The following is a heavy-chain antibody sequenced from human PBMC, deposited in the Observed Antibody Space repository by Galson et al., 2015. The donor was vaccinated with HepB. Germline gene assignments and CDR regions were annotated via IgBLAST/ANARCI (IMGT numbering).Heavy chain of an antibody. Sequence: SVKVSCKASGYSFSNYGLSWIRQAPGPGLEWMGWFSGYDGSTNYAQRFQGRVTMTADASTGTAYLKLRNLRSDDTAVYYCARDSRLELRLNNYFSYGMDVWGQGSAVIVSS. J-gene: IGHJ6*02. CDR3: ARDSRLELRLNNYFSYGMDV. D-gene: IGHD1-1*01. CDR1: GYSFSNYG. CDR2: FSGYDGST. V-gene: IGHV1-18*01.